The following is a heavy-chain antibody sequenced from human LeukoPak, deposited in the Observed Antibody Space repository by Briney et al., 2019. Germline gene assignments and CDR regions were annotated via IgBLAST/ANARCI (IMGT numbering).Heavy chain of an antibody. V-gene: IGHV4-4*07. CDR1: GGSISSYY. CDR3: ARDLTSYVVGASRDYYYYYYMDV. Sequence: SETLSLTCTVSGGSISSYYWSWIRQPAGKGLEWIGRIYTSGSTNYNPSLKSRVTMSVDTSKNQFSLKLSSVTAADTAVYYCARDLTSYVVGASRDYYYYYYMDVWGKGTTVTVSS. D-gene: IGHD1-26*01. CDR2: IYTSGST. J-gene: IGHJ6*03.